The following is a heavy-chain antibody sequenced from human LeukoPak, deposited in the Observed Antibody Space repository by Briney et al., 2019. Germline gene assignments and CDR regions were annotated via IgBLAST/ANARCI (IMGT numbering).Heavy chain of an antibody. CDR2: FDPEDGET. Sequence: ASVKVSCKVSGYTLTELSMHWVRRAPGKGLEWMGGFDPEDGETIYAQKFQGRVTMTEDTSTDTAYMELSSLRSEDTAVYYCAREGHDSSGYRDYPFDYWGQGTLVTVSS. CDR3: AREGHDSSGYRDYPFDY. J-gene: IGHJ4*02. CDR1: GYTLTELS. D-gene: IGHD3-22*01. V-gene: IGHV1-24*01.